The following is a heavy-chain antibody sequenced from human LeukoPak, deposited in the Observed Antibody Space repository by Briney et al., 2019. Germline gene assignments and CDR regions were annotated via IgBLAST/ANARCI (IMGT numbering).Heavy chain of an antibody. J-gene: IGHJ5*02. Sequence: ASVKVSCKASGYTFTGYYMHWVRQAPGQGLEWMGWINPNSGGTNYAQKFQGRVTMTEDTSTDTAYMELSSLRSEDTAVYYCATLLHVQIVPQYWFDPWGQGTLVTVSS. V-gene: IGHV1-2*02. D-gene: IGHD3-10*01. CDR1: GYTFTGYY. CDR3: ATLLHVQIVPQYWFDP. CDR2: INPNSGGT.